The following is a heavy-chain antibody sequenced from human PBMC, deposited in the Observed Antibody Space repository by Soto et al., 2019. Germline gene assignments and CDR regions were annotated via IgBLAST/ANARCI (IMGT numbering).Heavy chain of an antibody. CDR2: ISAYNGNT. J-gene: IGHJ2*01. V-gene: IGHV1-18*01. Sequence: QVQLVQSGAEVKKPGASVKVSCKASGYTFSIYGISWVRQAPGQGLEWMGWISAYNGNTKYAQKLQGRVTVTTDTSKSRAYMELRSLRSDDTAVYYCARDLSGGIYPCFFDLWGRGTLVTVSS. CDR1: GYTFSIYG. CDR3: ARDLSGGIYPCFFDL. D-gene: IGHD1-26*01.